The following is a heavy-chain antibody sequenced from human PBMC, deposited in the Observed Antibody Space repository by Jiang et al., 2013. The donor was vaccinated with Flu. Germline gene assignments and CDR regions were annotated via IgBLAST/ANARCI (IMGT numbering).Heavy chain of an antibody. CDR1: GGSMTTHY. V-gene: IGHV4-4*07. J-gene: IGHJ6*02. D-gene: IGHD3-10*01. Sequence: VLLKPSETLSLTCTVSGGSMTTHYWSWIRQSAGKGLEWIGRIYTSGSTDYNPSFQSRVTMSVDSSKNQFSLKLSSVTAADTAVYYCARDHFYSSGSPYSYGMDVWGQGTPVTVSS. CDR2: IYTSGST. CDR3: ARDHFYSSGSPYSYGMDV.